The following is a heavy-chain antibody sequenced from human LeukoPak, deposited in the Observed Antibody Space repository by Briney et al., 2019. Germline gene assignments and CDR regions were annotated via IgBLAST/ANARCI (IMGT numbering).Heavy chain of an antibody. D-gene: IGHD4-17*01. V-gene: IGHV4-59*11. CDR2: ISYIGST. J-gene: IGHJ3*02. CDR1: DDSFSSHY. CDR3: ARDLVTVTRGFDI. Sequence: KPSETLSLTCAVSDDSFSSHYWTWIRQPPGKGLEWIGYISYIGSTNYNPSLKSRVTISIDTSKNQFSLKLSSVTAADTALYYCARDLVTVTRGFDIWGQGTMVIVSS.